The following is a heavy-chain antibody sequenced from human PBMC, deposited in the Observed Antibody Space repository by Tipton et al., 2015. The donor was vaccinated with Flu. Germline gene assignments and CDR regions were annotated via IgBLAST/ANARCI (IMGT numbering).Heavy chain of an antibody. V-gene: IGHV4-38-2*01. CDR3: ASDHDSSGYFVH. CDR2: VSRSGDT. CDR1: GDSIRSDYF. J-gene: IGHJ4*02. Sequence: TLSLTCAVSGDSIRSDYFWGWIRQFPGKGLEWIGTVSRSGDTVYNPSLKSRVSISIDTSKNQFSLNMKSVTAVDMAVYYCASDHDSSGYFVHWGQGTLVTVPS. D-gene: IGHD3-22*01.